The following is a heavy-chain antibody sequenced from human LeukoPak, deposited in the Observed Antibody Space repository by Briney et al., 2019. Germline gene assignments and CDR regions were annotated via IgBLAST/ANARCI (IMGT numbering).Heavy chain of an antibody. CDR3: AKDILSIAASGVI. CDR1: GFTFSSYG. V-gene: IGHV3-30*02. D-gene: IGHD6-13*01. CDR2: IRYDGSNK. Sequence: GGSLRLSCAASGFTFSSYGMHWVRQAPGKGLEWVAFIRYDGSNKYYADSVKGRSTISRDNSKNTLYLQMNSLRAEDTAVYYCAKDILSIAASGVIWGQGTMVTVSS. J-gene: IGHJ3*02.